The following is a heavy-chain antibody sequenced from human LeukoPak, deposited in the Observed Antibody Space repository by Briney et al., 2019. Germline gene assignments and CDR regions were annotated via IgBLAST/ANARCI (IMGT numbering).Heavy chain of an antibody. J-gene: IGHJ6*03. Sequence: GGSLRLSCAASGLTFSSFAWRRVRQAPGKGLEWVSGISGSGGSTYYADSVKGRFTISRDNSNNTLYLQMNSLRAEDTAVYYCAKVPLTCLVGDYYYKNLWGKGTTVTVSS. D-gene: IGHD2-15*01. V-gene: IGHV3-23*01. CDR2: ISGSGGST. CDR3: AKVPLTCLVGDYYYKNL. CDR1: GLTFSSFA.